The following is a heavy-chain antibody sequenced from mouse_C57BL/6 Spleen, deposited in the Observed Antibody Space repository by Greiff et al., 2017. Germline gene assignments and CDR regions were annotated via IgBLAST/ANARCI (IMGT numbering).Heavy chain of an antibody. J-gene: IGHJ4*01. CDR1: GYAFTNYL. CDR2: INPGSGGT. CDR3: ARNTGAMDY. V-gene: IGHV1-54*01. D-gene: IGHD4-1*01. Sequence: QVQLQQSGAELVRPGTSVKVSCKASGYAFTNYLIEWVKQRPGQGLEWIGVINPGSGGTNYNEKFKGKATLTADKSSSTAYMQLSSLTSEDSAVYFCARNTGAMDYWGQGTSVTVSS.